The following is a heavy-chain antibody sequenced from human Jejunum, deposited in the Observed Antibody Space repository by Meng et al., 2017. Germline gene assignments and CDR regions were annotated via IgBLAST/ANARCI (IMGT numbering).Heavy chain of an antibody. CDR3: ARKAYYYDSSGPRPINWFDP. D-gene: IGHD3-22*01. J-gene: IGHJ5*02. CDR1: GGPTSSSSYY. V-gene: IGHV4-39*01. CDR2: IYYSGST. Sequence: QLQLQESGPGLVKPSETLSLTCTVSGGPTSSSSYYWGWIRQPPGKGLEWIGSIYYSGSTYYNPSLKSRVTISVDTSKNQFSLKLSSVTAADTAVYYCARKAYYYDSSGPRPINWFDPWGQGTLVTVSS.